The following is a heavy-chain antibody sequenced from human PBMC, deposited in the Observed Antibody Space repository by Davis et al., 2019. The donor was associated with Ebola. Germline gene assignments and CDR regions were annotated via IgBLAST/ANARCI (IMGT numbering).Heavy chain of an antibody. CDR2: IYYSGST. J-gene: IGHJ5*02. CDR3: ARLGMRENTYYYGSGINNWFDP. D-gene: IGHD3-10*01. CDR1: GGSISSSSYY. V-gene: IGHV4-39*01. Sequence: SETLSLTCNVSGGSISSSSYYWGWIRQPPGKGLEWIGNIYYSGSTYYNPSLKSRVTISVDTSKNQFSLKLSSVTAADTAVYYCARLGMRENTYYYGSGINNWFDPWGQGTLDTVSS.